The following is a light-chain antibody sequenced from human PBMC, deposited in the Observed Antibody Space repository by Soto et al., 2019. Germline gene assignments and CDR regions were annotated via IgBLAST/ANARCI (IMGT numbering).Light chain of an antibody. Sequence: QSALTQPASVSGSPGQSITISCTGTSSDVGAYNYVSWYQQHPGKAPKLMIYDVNNRPSGVSNRFSGSKSGNTASLTISWLQAGDEADYYCSSYTSSTTDVFGAGTKVTVL. CDR2: DVN. J-gene: IGLJ1*01. CDR3: SSYTSSTTDV. V-gene: IGLV2-14*03. CDR1: SSDVGAYNY.